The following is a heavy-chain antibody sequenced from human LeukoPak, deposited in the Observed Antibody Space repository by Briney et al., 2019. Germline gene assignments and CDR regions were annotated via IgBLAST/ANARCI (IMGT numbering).Heavy chain of an antibody. Sequence: VGSLRLSCAASGFTFSSYSMNWVRQAPGKGLEWVSSISSSSSYIYYADSVKGRFTISRDNAKNSLFLQMNSLRDEDTTVYYCARDRAAAVTEYFQHWGQGTLVTVSS. CDR3: ARDRAAAVTEYFQH. CDR1: GFTFSSYS. V-gene: IGHV3-21*01. D-gene: IGHD6-13*01. CDR2: ISSSSSYI. J-gene: IGHJ1*01.